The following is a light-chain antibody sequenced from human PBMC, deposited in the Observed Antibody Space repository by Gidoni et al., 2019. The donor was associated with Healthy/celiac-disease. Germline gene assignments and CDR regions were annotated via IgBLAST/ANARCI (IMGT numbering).Light chain of an antibody. CDR2: DAS. CDR3: QQYNSYSIT. J-gene: IGKJ5*01. Sequence: DSQMTQSPSTLSASVGDRVTITCRASQSISSWLAWYQQKPGKAPKLLIYDASSLESGVPSRFSGSRSGTEFTLTISSLQPDDFATYYCQQYNSYSITFGQXTRLEIK. CDR1: QSISSW. V-gene: IGKV1-5*01.